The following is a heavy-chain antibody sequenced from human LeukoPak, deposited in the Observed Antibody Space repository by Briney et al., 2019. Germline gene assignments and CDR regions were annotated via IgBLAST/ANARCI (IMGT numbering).Heavy chain of an antibody. CDR2: IYSGGST. Sequence: PGGSLRLSCAASGFTFSNVWMNWVRQAPGKGLEWVSVIYSGGSTYYADSVKGRFTISRDNSKNTLYLQMNSLRAEDTAVYYCARDGYYGMDVWGQGTTVTVSS. CDR3: ARDGYYGMDV. V-gene: IGHV3-53*01. CDR1: GFTFSNVW. J-gene: IGHJ6*02.